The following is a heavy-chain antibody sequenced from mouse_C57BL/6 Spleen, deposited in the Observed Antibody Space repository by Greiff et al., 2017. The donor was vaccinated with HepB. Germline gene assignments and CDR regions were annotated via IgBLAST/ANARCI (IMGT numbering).Heavy chain of an antibody. Sequence: QVQLQQPGAELVRPGSSVKLSCKASGYTFTSYWMDWVKQRPGQGLEWIGNIYPSDNETHYNQKFKDKATLTVDKSSSTAYMQLSSLTSEDSAVYYCARSYGNYGYWGQGTTLTVSS. CDR2: IYPSDNET. CDR1: GYTFTSYW. V-gene: IGHV1-61*01. J-gene: IGHJ2*01. CDR3: ARSYGNYGY. D-gene: IGHD2-1*01.